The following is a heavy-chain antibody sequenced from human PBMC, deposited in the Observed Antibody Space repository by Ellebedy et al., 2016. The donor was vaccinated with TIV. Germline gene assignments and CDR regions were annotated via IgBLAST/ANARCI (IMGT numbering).Heavy chain of an antibody. J-gene: IGHJ4*02. CDR3: ARGRRGYGSGSYPFDN. V-gene: IGHV4-34*01. Sequence: SETLSLXXPVYGGSFSGYYWSWIRQPPGKGLEWIGEINHSGSTNYNPSLKSRITISVDTSKNQFSLKLSSVTAADTAVYYCARGRRGYGSGSYPFDNWGQGTLVTVSS. D-gene: IGHD3-10*01. CDR1: GGSFSGYY. CDR2: INHSGST.